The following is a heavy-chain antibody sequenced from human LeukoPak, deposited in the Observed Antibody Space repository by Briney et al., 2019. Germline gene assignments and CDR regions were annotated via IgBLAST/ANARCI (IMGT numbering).Heavy chain of an antibody. J-gene: IGHJ4*02. CDR2: ISSSGSTI. V-gene: IGHV3-48*03. CDR1: GFTFSSYE. D-gene: IGHD3-10*01. Sequence: GGSLRLSCAASGFTFSSYEMNWVRQAPGKGLEWVSHISSSGSTIYYADSVKGRFTISRDNAKNSLYLQMNSLRAEDTAVYYCARFRSGGRIDYWGQGTLVTVSS. CDR3: ARFRSGGRIDY.